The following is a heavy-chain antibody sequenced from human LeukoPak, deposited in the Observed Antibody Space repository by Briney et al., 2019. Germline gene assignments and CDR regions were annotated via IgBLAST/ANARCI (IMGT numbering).Heavy chain of an antibody. CDR1: GGSISSYY. CDR3: ARTLWFGELSGLVD. CDR2: IYYSGST. Sequence: SETLSLTCTVSGGSISSYYWSWIRQPRGKGLEWIGYIYYSGSTNYNPSLKSRVTISVDTSKNQFSLKLSSVTAADTAVYYCARTLWFGELSGLVDWGQGTLVTVSS. V-gene: IGHV4-59*01. J-gene: IGHJ4*02. D-gene: IGHD3-10*01.